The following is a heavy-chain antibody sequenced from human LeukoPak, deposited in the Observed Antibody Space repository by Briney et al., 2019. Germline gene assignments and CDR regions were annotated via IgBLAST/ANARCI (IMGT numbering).Heavy chain of an antibody. CDR1: RGSTRSSY. CDR2: IYYTGST. Sequence: PETLSLTCTLTRGSTRSSYWSWIPQLLGKRLEWMGYIYYTGSTNDIPSLKSRVTISVDTYKNQFSMKLSSVSAADTAVYYCARQQLSQLYYFDNWGQGTLVTVSS. V-gene: IGHV4-59*01. CDR3: ARQQLSQLYYFDN. J-gene: IGHJ4*02. D-gene: IGHD6-13*01.